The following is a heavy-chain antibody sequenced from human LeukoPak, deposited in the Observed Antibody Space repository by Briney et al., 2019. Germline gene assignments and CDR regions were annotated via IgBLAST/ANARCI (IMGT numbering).Heavy chain of an antibody. CDR1: GFTFSDYY. V-gene: IGHV3-11*01. D-gene: IGHD5-18*01. CDR3: ARDRKSYGYLGLVDY. J-gene: IGHJ4*02. Sequence: GGSLRFSCAASGFTFSDYYMSWIRQAPGKGLEWVSYISSSGSTIYYADSVKGRFTISRDNAKNSLYLQMNSLRAEDTAVYYCARDRKSYGYLGLVDYWGQGTLVTVSS. CDR2: ISSSGSTI.